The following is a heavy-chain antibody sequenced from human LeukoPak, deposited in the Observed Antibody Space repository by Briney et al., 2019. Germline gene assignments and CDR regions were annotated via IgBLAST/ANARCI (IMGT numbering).Heavy chain of an antibody. CDR1: GFTFSSYA. CDR2: INGSGGST. V-gene: IGHV3-23*01. CDR3: AKSTISSSWAFDY. J-gene: IGHJ4*02. D-gene: IGHD6-13*01. Sequence: SGGSLRLSCAASGFTFSSYAMSWVRQAPGKGLEWVSDINGSGGSTYYADSVKGRFTISRDNSKNTLYLQMNSLRAEDTAMYYCAKSTISSSWAFDYWGQGTLVTVSS.